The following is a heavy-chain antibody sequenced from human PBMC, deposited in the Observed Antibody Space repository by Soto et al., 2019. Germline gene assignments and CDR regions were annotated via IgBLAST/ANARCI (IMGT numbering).Heavy chain of an antibody. D-gene: IGHD1-1*01. J-gene: IGHJ4*02. CDR2: IWYDGSNK. Sequence: GGSLRLSCAASGFTFSSYGMHWVRQAPGKGLEWVAVIWYDGSNKYYADSVKGRFTISRDNSKNTLYLQMNSLRAEDTAVYYCAREMLIREPAFDYWGQGTLVTVSS. V-gene: IGHV3-33*01. CDR3: AREMLIREPAFDY. CDR1: GFTFSSYG.